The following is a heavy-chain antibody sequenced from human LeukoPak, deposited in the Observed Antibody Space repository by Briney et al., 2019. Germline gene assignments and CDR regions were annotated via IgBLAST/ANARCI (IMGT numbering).Heavy chain of an antibody. V-gene: IGHV5-51*01. Sequence: GESLKISCKGSGYSFTSYWIGWVRQMPGKGLEWMGIIYPGDSDTRYSPSFQGQVTISADKSISTAYLQWSSLKASDTAMYYCARHSIHVSTDYYYYMDVWGKGTTVTVSS. J-gene: IGHJ6*03. D-gene: IGHD5/OR15-5a*01. CDR2: IYPGDSDT. CDR1: GYSFTSYW. CDR3: ARHSIHVSTDYYYYMDV.